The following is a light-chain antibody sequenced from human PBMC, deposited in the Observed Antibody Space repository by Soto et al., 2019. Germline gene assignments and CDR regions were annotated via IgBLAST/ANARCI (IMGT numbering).Light chain of an antibody. CDR3: QQYNTWPPIT. CDR1: QSVGSSY. Sequence: EIVLTQSPGTLSLSPWERATLSCRASQSVGSSYLAWYLQKPGQAPRLLIYGASSRATGIPDRFSGSGSGTDFTLTISSLQSEDFAVYFCQQYNTWPPITFGQGTRLEIK. J-gene: IGKJ5*01. CDR2: GAS. V-gene: IGKV3-20*01.